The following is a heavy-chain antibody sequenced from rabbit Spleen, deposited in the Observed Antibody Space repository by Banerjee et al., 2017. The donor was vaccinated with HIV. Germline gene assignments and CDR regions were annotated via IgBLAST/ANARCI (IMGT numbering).Heavy chain of an antibody. J-gene: IGHJ4*01. CDR2: IYTGRGGT. V-gene: IGHV1S7*01. CDR1: GFDFSSYS. CDR3: ARENRGVSNGWGFKF. Sequence: QLKETGGGLVQPGGSLTLSCKTSGFDFSSYSMSWVRQAPGKGLEWIGAIYTGRGGTDYANWVNGRFSLSSDNAQYTVDLQMNSLTAADTATYFCARENRGVSNGWGFKFWGPGTLVTVS. D-gene: IGHD4-1*01.